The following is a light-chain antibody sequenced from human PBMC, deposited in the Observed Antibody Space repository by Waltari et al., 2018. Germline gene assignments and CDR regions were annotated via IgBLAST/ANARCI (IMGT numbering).Light chain of an antibody. J-gene: IGKJ2*01. CDR1: QDISNY. CDR2: DAN. V-gene: IGKV1-33*01. Sequence: DIQMTQSPSSLSASGGDRVPITCQASQDISNYLNWYQQKPGKDPELLIYDANNLETGVPSRFSGGGSGTDFTVTISSLQPEDIATYYCQQYDNLPYTFGQGTKLEIK. CDR3: QQYDNLPYT.